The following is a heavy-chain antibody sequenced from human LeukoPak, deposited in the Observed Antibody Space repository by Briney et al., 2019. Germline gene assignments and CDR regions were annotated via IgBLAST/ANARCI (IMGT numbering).Heavy chain of an antibody. CDR1: GFTFSSYS. CDR3: ARDKRVVPAVSLDY. J-gene: IGHJ4*02. CDR2: ISSSSSTI. Sequence: GGPLRLSFAASGFTFSSYSMNWVRKAPGKGREWVSYISSSSSTIYYADSVKGRFTISRDNAKNSLYLQMNSLRAEDTAVYYCARDKRVVPAVSLDYWGQGTLVTVSS. D-gene: IGHD2-2*01. V-gene: IGHV3-48*04.